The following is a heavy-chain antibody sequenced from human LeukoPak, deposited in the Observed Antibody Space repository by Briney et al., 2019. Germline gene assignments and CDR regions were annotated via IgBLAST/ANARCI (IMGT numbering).Heavy chain of an antibody. CDR2: IYYSGST. J-gene: IGHJ4*02. Sequence: PSETLSLTCTVSGGSISSYYWSWIRQPPGKGLEWIGYIYYSGSTNYNPSLKSRVTISVDTSKNQFSLKLSSATAADTAVYYCARGDYGDLLIDYWGQGTLVTVSS. D-gene: IGHD4-17*01. CDR1: GGSISSYY. CDR3: ARGDYGDLLIDY. V-gene: IGHV4-59*01.